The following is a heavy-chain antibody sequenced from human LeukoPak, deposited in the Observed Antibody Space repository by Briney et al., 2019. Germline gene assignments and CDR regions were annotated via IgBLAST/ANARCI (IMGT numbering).Heavy chain of an antibody. Sequence: PGGSLRLSCAASGFTFDDYAMHWVRQAPGKGLEWVANIKQDGSEKYYVDSVKGRFTISRDNAKNSLYLQMNSLRAEDTAVYYCASLDGPWGQGTLVTVSS. V-gene: IGHV3-7*01. CDR2: IKQDGSEK. CDR3: ASLDGP. CDR1: GFTFDDYA. D-gene: IGHD4-17*01. J-gene: IGHJ4*02.